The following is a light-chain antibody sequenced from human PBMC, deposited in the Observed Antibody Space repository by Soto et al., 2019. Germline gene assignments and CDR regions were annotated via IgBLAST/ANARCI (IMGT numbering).Light chain of an antibody. Sequence: EIVRTQSPSTLSVSSVERATLSCRASQSVSSNLAWYQQKPGQAPRLLIYGASTRATGIPDRFSGGGSGTDFTLTISRLEPEDFAVYYCQQFSSYPLTFGGGSKVDIK. CDR1: QSVSSN. V-gene: IGKV3D-15*01. CDR3: QQFSSYPLT. J-gene: IGKJ4*01. CDR2: GAS.